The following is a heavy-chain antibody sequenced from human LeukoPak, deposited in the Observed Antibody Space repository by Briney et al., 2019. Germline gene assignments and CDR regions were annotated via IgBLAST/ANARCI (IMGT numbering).Heavy chain of an antibody. CDR2: NYYYSGST. D-gene: IGHD2-2*01. Sequence: SQTVSLNCTVSGGSINSDGYYWTWIRQNPGKGLERIAANYYYSGSTYHTPSLKSRLPLSVDTSRTQFSLTLTSVTAADTAVYYCAHTLPRGPSPPYWYFDLWGRGILVTVSS. V-gene: IGHV4-31*03. CDR1: GGSINSDGYY. J-gene: IGHJ2*01. CDR3: AHTLPRGPSPPYWYFDL.